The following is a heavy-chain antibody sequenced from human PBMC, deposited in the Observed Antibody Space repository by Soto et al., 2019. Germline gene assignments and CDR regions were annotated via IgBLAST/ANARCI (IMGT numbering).Heavy chain of an antibody. CDR3: AKGSYYYGSGSSTGDY. CDR2: ISGSGGST. D-gene: IGHD3-10*01. Sequence: EVQLLESGGGLVQPGGSLRLSCAASGFTFSSYAMSWVRQAPGKGLEWVSAISGSGGSTYYADSVKGRFTISRDNSENTLYLQMNSLRAEDTAVYYCAKGSYYYGSGSSTGDYWGQGTLVTVSS. CDR1: GFTFSSYA. J-gene: IGHJ4*02. V-gene: IGHV3-23*01.